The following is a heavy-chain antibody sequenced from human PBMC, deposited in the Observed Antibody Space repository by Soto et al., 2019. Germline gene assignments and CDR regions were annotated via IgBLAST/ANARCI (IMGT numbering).Heavy chain of an antibody. Sequence: PSETLSLTCTVSGGSISSSSYYWGWIRQPPGKGLEWIGSIYYSGSTYYNPSLKSRVTISVDTSKNQFSLKLSSVTAADTAVYYCAVYIAVAVYYFDYWGQGTLVTVSS. D-gene: IGHD6-19*01. CDR3: AVYIAVAVYYFDY. J-gene: IGHJ4*02. CDR2: IYYSGST. V-gene: IGHV4-39*01. CDR1: GGSISSSSYY.